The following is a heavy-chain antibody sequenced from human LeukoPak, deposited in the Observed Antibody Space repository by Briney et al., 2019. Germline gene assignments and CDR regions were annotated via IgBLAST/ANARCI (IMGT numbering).Heavy chain of an antibody. D-gene: IGHD3-22*01. Sequence: ASVKVSCKASGYTFTTYYIHWVRQAPGQGLEWMGIINPSGGGTSYAQTFQGRVTMTRDTSTSTVYMELNSLRPEDTAVYYCARLFRSSSGYLMLDYWGQGTLVTVSS. V-gene: IGHV1-46*01. CDR3: ARLFRSSSGYLMLDY. CDR1: GYTFTTYY. J-gene: IGHJ4*02. CDR2: INPSGGGT.